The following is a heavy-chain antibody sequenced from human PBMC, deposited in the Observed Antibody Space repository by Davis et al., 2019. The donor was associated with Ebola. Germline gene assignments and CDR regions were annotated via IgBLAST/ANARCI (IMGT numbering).Heavy chain of an antibody. CDR1: GFTFSSYW. CDR3: ARDGEHYSDLDY. Sequence: GGSLRLSCAASGFTFSSYWMSWVRQAPGKGLEWVANIKQDGSEKYYVDSVKGRFTISRDNAKNTLYLQMDSLRAEDTAVYYCARDGEHYSDLDYWGQGTLVTVSS. V-gene: IGHV3-7*01. CDR2: IKQDGSEK. D-gene: IGHD1-26*01. J-gene: IGHJ4*02.